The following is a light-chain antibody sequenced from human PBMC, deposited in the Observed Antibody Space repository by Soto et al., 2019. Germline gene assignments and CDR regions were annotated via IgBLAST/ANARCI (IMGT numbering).Light chain of an antibody. CDR1: QSVLYSSNNKNY. CDR3: QQYYSTPPT. Sequence: DIVMTQSPDSLAVSLGERATINCKSSQSVLYSSNNKNYLAWYQQKPGQPPKLLIYWASTRESGVPDRFSGSGAGTDFTLTSSCRQAEDVAVYYCQQYYSTPPTFGGGSKVEIK. V-gene: IGKV4-1*01. J-gene: IGKJ4*01. CDR2: WAS.